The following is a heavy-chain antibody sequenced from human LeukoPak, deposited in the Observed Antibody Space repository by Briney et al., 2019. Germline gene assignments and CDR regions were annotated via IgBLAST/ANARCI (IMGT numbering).Heavy chain of an antibody. V-gene: IGHV3-53*01. Sequence: GGSLRLSCAASGFSVSNIFMTWVRQAPGKGLEWVSVIFGGGSTYYPDSVQGRFTISRDIPKNTVYLQMNSLQAEDTAVYYCAGFVAGTTSYDYWGQGALVTVSS. CDR3: AGFVAGTTSYDY. D-gene: IGHD1-7*01. CDR1: GFSVSNIF. J-gene: IGHJ4*02. CDR2: IFGGGST.